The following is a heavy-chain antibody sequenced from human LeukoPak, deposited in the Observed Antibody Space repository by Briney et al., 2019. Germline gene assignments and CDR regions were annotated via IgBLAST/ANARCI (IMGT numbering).Heavy chain of an antibody. Sequence: GGSLRLSCAASGFIVSSNYMSWVRQAPGKGLEWVSVLYSGGGTYYADSVKGRFTISRDNSKNTLYLQMNSLRAGDTAVYYCAKPHFDDWGQGTLVTVSS. CDR3: AKPHFDD. CDR1: GFIVSSNY. V-gene: IGHV3-53*05. CDR2: LYSGGGT. J-gene: IGHJ4*02.